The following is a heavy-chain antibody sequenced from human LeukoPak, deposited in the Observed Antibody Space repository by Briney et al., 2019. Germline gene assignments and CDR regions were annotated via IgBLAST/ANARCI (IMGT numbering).Heavy chain of an antibody. CDR1: GFTFSDYY. V-gene: IGHV3-11*01. CDR3: ARGPQYYDFWSGYSP. CDR2: ISSSGSTI. Sequence: GGSLRLSCAASGFTFSDYYMSWIRQAPGKGLEWVSYISSSGSTIYYADSVKSRFTISRDNAKNSLYLQMNSLRAEDTAVYYCARGPQYYDFWSGYSPWGQGTLVTVSS. J-gene: IGHJ5*02. D-gene: IGHD3-3*01.